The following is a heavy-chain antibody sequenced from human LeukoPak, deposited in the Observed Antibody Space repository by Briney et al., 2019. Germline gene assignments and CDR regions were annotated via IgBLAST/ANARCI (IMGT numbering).Heavy chain of an antibody. V-gene: IGHV1-24*01. D-gene: IGHD3-22*01. CDR2: FDPEDGET. CDR1: GYTLTELS. CDR3: ATGYYDSRRGGY. Sequence: ASVKVSCKVSGYTLTELSMHWVRQAPGKGLEWMGGFDPEDGETIYAQKFQGRVTMTEDTSTDTAYMELSSLRSEDTAVYYCATGYYDSRRGGYWGQGTLVTVSS. J-gene: IGHJ4*02.